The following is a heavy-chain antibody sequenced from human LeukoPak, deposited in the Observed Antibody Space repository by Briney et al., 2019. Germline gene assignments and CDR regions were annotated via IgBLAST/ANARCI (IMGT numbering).Heavy chain of an antibody. J-gene: IGHJ4*02. V-gene: IGHV3-21*01. D-gene: IGHD3-10*01. CDR3: ARGYGSGSYGGPGFDY. CDR1: GFTFSSYA. CDR2: ISSSSSCI. Sequence: PGGSLRLSCAASGFTFSSYAMNWVRQAPGKGLEWVSSISSSSSCIYYADSVKGRFTISRDNAKNSLYLQMNSLRAEDTAVYYCARGYGSGSYGGPGFDYWGQGTLVTVSS.